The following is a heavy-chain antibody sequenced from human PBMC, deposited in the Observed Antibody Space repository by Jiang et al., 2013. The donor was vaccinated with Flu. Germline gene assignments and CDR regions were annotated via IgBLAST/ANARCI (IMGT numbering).Heavy chain of an antibody. D-gene: IGHD1-1*01. CDR2: IRFDGTEK. CDR1: GFSFSYYA. Sequence: LVESGGGVVQPGGSLRLSCETSGFSFSYYAMYWVRQAPGKGLEWLTSIRFDGTEKYYADSVKGRFTISRDNSKNTIYLQMNNLRAEDTAVYYCATLRGSSYDTYLMDSWGQGTL. J-gene: IGHJ5*01. V-gene: IGHV3-30*02. CDR3: ATLRGSSYDTYLMDS.